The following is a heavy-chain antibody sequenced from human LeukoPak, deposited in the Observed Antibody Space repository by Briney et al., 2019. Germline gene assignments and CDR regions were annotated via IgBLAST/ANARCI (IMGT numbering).Heavy chain of an antibody. Sequence: KTSETLSLTCAVYGGSFSGYYWSWIRQPPGKGLEWIGEINHSGSTNYNPSLKSRVTISVDTSKSQFSLKLSSVTAADTAVYYCARGLRITMVRGVIAERFDPWGQGTLVTVSS. D-gene: IGHD3-10*01. CDR1: GGSFSGYY. V-gene: IGHV4-34*01. CDR3: ARGLRITMVRGVIAERFDP. CDR2: INHSGST. J-gene: IGHJ5*02.